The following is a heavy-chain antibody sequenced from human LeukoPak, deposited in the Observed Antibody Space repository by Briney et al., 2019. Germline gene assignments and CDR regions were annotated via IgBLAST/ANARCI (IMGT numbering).Heavy chain of an antibody. CDR2: IKKDGSEK. CDR1: GFTLSNYW. Sequence: TGGSLRLSCAAAGFTLSNYWMSWVRQAPGKGLEWVANIKKDGSEKYYVDSVKGRFTISRDNAKNSLYLQMNSLRAEDTAVYYCARAYGSGSLGWGQGTLVTVSS. J-gene: IGHJ4*02. D-gene: IGHD3-10*01. CDR3: ARAYGSGSLG. V-gene: IGHV3-7*01.